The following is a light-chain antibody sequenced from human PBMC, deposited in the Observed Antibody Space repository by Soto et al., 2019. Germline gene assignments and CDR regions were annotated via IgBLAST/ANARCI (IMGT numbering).Light chain of an antibody. J-gene: IGKJ2*01. CDR3: MQALQTPYT. Sequence: EIVMNQSPPSLTVTPGEPASISCSSSQRLLHSNGNIFLDWYLQKPGQSPQLLIYLGFNRASGVPDRVSGSAAGTDFTLKISRVEAEDAGVYYCMQALQTPYTFGQGTKLEIK. CDR1: QRLLHSNGNIF. V-gene: IGKV2-28*01. CDR2: LGF.